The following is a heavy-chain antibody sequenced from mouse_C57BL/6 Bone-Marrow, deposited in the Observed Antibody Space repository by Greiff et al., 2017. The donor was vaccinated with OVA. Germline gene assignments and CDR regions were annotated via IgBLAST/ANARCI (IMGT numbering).Heavy chain of an antibody. CDR3: ARVYYYYFDY. CDR1: GFTFSSYT. Sequence: EVHLVESGGGLVKPGGSLKLSCAASGFTFSSYTMSWVRQTPEKRLEWVATISGGGGNTYYPDSVKGRFTISRDNAKNTLYLQMSSLRSEDTALYYCARVYYYYFDYWGQGTTLTVSS. V-gene: IGHV5-9*01. J-gene: IGHJ2*01. CDR2: ISGGGGNT. D-gene: IGHD1-1*01.